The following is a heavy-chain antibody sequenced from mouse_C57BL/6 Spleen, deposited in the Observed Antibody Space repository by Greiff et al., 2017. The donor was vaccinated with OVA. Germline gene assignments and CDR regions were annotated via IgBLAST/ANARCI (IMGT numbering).Heavy chain of an antibody. Sequence: EVQLVESGGGLVQPGGSMKLSCVASGFTFSNYWMNWVRQSPEKGLEWVAQIRLKSDNYATHYAESVKGRFTISRDDSKSSVYLQMNNLRAEDTGVYYCTDGISDWYFEVWGTGSTGTASS. V-gene: IGHV6-3*01. CDR2: IRLKSDNYAT. CDR1: GFTFSNYW. CDR3: TDGISDWYFEV. D-gene: IGHD1-1*01. J-gene: IGHJ1*03.